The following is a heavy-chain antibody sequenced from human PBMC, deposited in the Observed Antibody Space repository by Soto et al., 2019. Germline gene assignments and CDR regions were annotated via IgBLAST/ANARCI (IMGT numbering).Heavy chain of an antibody. CDR1: GCTFSSYA. D-gene: IGHD2-15*01. Sequence: ASVKVSCKASGCTFSSYAISWVRQAPGQGLEWMGGIIPIFGTANYAQKFQGRVTITADESTSTAYMELSRLRSEDTAVYYCAREKLPYYYYYGMDVWGQGTTVTVSS. V-gene: IGHV1-69*13. CDR3: AREKLPYYYYYGMDV. J-gene: IGHJ6*02. CDR2: IIPIFGTA.